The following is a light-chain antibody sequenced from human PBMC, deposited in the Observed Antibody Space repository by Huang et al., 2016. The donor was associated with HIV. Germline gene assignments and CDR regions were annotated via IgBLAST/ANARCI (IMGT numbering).Light chain of an antibody. J-gene: IGKJ1*01. Sequence: EIVMTQSPATLSVSPGERATLSCRASQSVSSNLAWYKQKPGQAPRLLIQGASTRATGIPARFSGSGSGTEFTLTISSLQSEDFAVYYCQQYNNWPSGTFGQGTKVEIK. CDR1: QSVSSN. V-gene: IGKV3-15*01. CDR2: GAS. CDR3: QQYNNWPSGT.